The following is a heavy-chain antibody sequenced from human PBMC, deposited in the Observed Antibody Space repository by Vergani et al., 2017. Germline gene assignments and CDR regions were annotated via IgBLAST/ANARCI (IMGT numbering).Heavy chain of an antibody. D-gene: IGHD2-8*01. CDR1: GYTFTSYD. CDR3: ARKPPLQDIVLMVYGMDV. Sequence: QVQLVQSGAEVKKPGASVKVSCKASGYTFTSYDINWVRQATGQGLEWMGWMNPNSGNTGYAQKFQGRVTMTRNTSISTAYMELSSLRSEDTAVYYCARKPPLQDIVLMVYGMDVWGQGTTVTVSS. J-gene: IGHJ6*02. CDR2: MNPNSGNT. V-gene: IGHV1-8*01.